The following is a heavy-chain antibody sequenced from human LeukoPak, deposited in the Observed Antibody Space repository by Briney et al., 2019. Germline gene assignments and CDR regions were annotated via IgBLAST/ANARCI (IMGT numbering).Heavy chain of an antibody. J-gene: IGHJ4*02. V-gene: IGHV5-51*01. Sequence: GESLKISCKGSGYSFTGYWIGWVRQMPGKGLEWMGIIYPADSDTKYSPSFQGQVTISADKSIHTAYLQWSSLKASDTAMYYCARRGSSGNYLIDYWGQGTLVTVSS. D-gene: IGHD3-22*01. CDR2: IYPADSDT. CDR3: ARRGSSGNYLIDY. CDR1: GYSFTGYW.